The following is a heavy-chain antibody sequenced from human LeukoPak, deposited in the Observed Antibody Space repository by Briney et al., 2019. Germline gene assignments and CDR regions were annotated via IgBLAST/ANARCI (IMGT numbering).Heavy chain of an antibody. J-gene: IGHJ4*02. Sequence: GGSLRLSCGASGXTXXXXVXXWXXXTPGXGLEWVATITAGGSNTYYADSVKGRFTISRDNSKHTLHLQMNSLRAEDTAVYYCATRGTSATKYFADWGQGTLVSVSS. CDR3: ATRGTSATKYFAD. CDR2: ITAGGSNT. V-gene: IGHV3-23*01. D-gene: IGHD1-1*01. CDR1: GXTXXXXV.